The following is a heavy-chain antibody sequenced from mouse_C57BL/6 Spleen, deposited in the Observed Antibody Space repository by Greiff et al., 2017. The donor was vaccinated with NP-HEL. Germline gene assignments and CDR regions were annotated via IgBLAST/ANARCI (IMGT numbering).Heavy chain of an antibody. V-gene: IGHV1-69*01. Sequence: QVQLQQPGAELVMPGASVKLSCKASGYTFTSYWMHWVKQRPGQGLEWIGEIDPSDSYTNYNQKFKGKSTLTVDKSSSTAYMQLSSLTSEDSAVYYCARSYGSSLGYWGQSTTLTVSS. CDR3: ARSYGSSLGY. D-gene: IGHD1-1*01. CDR2: IDPSDSYT. CDR1: GYTFTSYW. J-gene: IGHJ2*01.